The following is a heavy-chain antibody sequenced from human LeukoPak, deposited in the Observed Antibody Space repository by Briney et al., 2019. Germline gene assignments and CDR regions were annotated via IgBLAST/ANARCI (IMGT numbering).Heavy chain of an antibody. CDR3: ARDRIVVVTATHYYYYGMDV. CDR1: DDSISTFY. CDR2: TSYSGPA. Sequence: KPSETLSLTCTVSDDSISTFYWSWIRQPPGKGLEWIGYTSYSGPANYSPSLKSRVTISIDTSKKQISLTLSSVTAADTAVYYCARDRIVVVTATHYYYYGMDVWGQGTTVTVSS. J-gene: IGHJ6*02. V-gene: IGHV4-59*01. D-gene: IGHD2-21*02.